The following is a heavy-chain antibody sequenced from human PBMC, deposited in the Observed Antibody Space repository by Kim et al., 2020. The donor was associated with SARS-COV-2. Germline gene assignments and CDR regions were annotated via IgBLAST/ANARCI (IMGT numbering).Heavy chain of an antibody. CDR3: ANTGIAAGPNDY. Sequence: SETLSLTCAVYGGSFSGYYWSWIRQPPGKGLEWIGEINHSGSTNYNPSLKSRVTISVDTSKNQFSLKLSSVTAADTAVYYCANTGIAAGPNDYWGQGTLVTVSS. V-gene: IGHV4-34*01. D-gene: IGHD6-13*01. CDR2: INHSGST. CDR1: GGSFSGYY. J-gene: IGHJ4*02.